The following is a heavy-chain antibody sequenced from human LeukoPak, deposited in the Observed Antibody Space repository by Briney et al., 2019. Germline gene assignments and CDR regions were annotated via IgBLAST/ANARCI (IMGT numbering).Heavy chain of an antibody. J-gene: IGHJ5*01. Sequence: RASVKVSCKVSGYTLTELSMHWVRQAPGKGLEWMGGFDPEDGETIYAQKFQGRVTMTEDTSTDTAYMELSSLRSEDTAVYYCATGYCSGGSCFVHRFGVFDCWGQGTLVTVSS. CDR3: ATGYCSGGSCFVHRFGVFDC. CDR1: GYTLTELS. CDR2: FDPEDGET. D-gene: IGHD2-15*01. V-gene: IGHV1-24*01.